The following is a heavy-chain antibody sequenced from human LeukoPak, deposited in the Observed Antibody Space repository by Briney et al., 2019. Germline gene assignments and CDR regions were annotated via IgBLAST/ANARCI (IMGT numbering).Heavy chain of an antibody. CDR1: GFTFSSYA. CDR3: AKVRGVYCSSPACYYYDA. J-gene: IGHJ4*02. CDR2: VSPSGGRT. V-gene: IGHV3-23*01. D-gene: IGHD2-2*01. Sequence: PGGSLRLSCGASGFTFSSYAMSRVRQTPGRGLEWVAGVSPSGGRTIYADSAEGRFAISRDNSNDTVCLQLSSLRAEDSALYYCAKVRGVYCSSPACYYYDAWGQGTPVTVSS.